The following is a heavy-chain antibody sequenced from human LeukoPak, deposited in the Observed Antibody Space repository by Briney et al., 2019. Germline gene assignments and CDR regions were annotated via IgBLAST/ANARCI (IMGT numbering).Heavy chain of an antibody. V-gene: IGHV3-21*01. J-gene: IGHJ6*03. CDR2: ISSSSSYI. D-gene: IGHD5-18*01. CDR3: ARDQSGYSYGYYYYYYMDV. Sequence: GGSLRLSCAASGFTFSSYSMNWVRQAPGKGLEWVSSISSSSSYIYYTDSVKGRFTISRDNAKNSLYLQMNSLRAEDTAVYYCARDQSGYSYGYYYYYYMDVWGKGTTVTVSS. CDR1: GFTFSSYS.